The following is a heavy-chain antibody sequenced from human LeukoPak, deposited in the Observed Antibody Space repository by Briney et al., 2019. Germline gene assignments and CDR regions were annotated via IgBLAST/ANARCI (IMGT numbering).Heavy chain of an antibody. V-gene: IGHV3-74*01. D-gene: IGHD1-7*01. CDR3: ASYNWNFLNDY. CDR1: GFTFSGYW. J-gene: IGHJ4*02. Sequence: GGSLRLSCAASGFTFSGYWMYWVRQTSGKGLVWVSGINSDGSNTRYADSVKGRFTISRDNAKNTLYLQMNSLRAEDTAVYYCASYNWNFLNDYWGQGTLVTVSS. CDR2: INSDGSNT.